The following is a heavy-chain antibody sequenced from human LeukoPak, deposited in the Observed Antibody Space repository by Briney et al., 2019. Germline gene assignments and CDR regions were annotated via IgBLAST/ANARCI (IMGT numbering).Heavy chain of an antibody. J-gene: IGHJ4*02. D-gene: IGHD2-21*02. CDR3: ASLTDMTQAFDY. V-gene: IGHV4-39*07. Sequence: PGGSLRLSCAASGFTFSSYWMSWVRQAPGKGLEWIGSIYYSGSTYYNPSLKSRVTISVDTSKNQFSLKLSSVTAADTAVYYCASLTDMTQAFDYWGQGTLVTVSS. CDR1: GFTFSSYW. CDR2: IYYSGST.